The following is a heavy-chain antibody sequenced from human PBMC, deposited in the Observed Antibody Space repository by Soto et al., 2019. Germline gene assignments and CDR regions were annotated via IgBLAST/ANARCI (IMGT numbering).Heavy chain of an antibody. CDR2: IVPIFGTA. D-gene: IGHD6-6*01. CDR3: ASSPYSSSLFVLASDS. CDR1: GGTFSSYA. V-gene: IGHV1-69*13. Sequence: GASVKVSCKASGGTFSSYAINWVRQAPGQGLEWMGGIVPIFGTAKYAQKFQGRVTIAADEPTSAAYMELTSLRSEDTAMYYCASSPYSSSLFVLASDSWGQGTLVTVSS. J-gene: IGHJ4*02.